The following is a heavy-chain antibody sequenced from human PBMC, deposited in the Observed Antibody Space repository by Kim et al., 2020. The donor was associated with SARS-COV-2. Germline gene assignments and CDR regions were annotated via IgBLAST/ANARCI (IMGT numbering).Heavy chain of an antibody. J-gene: IGHJ6*02. CDR1: GGTFSSYA. V-gene: IGHV1-69*13. Sequence: SVKVSCKASGGTFSSYAISWVRQAPGQGLEWMVGIIPIFGTANYAQKFQGRVTITADESTSTAYMELSSLRSEDTAVYYCARSRVSSCSSTSCPSYGMDVWGQGTTVTVSS. D-gene: IGHD2-2*01. CDR2: IIPIFGTA. CDR3: ARSRVSSCSSTSCPSYGMDV.